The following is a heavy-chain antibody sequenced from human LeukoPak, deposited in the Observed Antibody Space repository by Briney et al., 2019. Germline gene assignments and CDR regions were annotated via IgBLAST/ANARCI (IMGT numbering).Heavy chain of an antibody. CDR2: IYYGGAT. D-gene: IGHD3/OR15-3a*01. J-gene: IGHJ5*02. CDR1: GVSISGSSFY. Sequence: SETLSLTCTVSGVSISGSSFYWGWFRQPPGKGLEWIGSIYYGGATHYSPSLESRLTVSVDTSKNQFSLKLSSVTAADTAVYYCARMDVWFDPWGQGTLVTVSS. V-gene: IGHV4-39*07. CDR3: ARMDVWFDP.